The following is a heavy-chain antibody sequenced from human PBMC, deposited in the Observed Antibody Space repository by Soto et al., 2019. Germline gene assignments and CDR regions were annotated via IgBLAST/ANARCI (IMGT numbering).Heavy chain of an antibody. J-gene: IGHJ4*02. Sequence: GESLKISCAGSGFTFRNFGIHWVRQAPGKGLEWVAYICCNGGIKYYADSVKGPFTISRDNSKNMLYLQVNSLRAEDTAVYYCAKLGAAGVAYWGQGTLVTVSS. V-gene: IGHV3-23*01. CDR3: AKLGAAGVAY. CDR1: GFTFRNFG. CDR2: ICCNGGIK. D-gene: IGHD6-13*01.